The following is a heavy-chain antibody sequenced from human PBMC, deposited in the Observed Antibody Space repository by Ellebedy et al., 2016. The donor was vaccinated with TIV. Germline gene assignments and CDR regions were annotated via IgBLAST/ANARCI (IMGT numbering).Heavy chain of an antibody. D-gene: IGHD3-10*01. CDR3: ATGVHY. CDR2: IDHSGST. V-gene: IGHV4-30-4*01. Sequence: LRLXCTLSGDSISRSDYYWSWIRQPPGKGLEWIGYIDHSGSTYQNPSLKSRVTISVDTSKNQFSLKLTPVTAADTAVYYCATGVHYWGQGTLVTVSS. CDR1: GDSISRSDYY. J-gene: IGHJ4*02.